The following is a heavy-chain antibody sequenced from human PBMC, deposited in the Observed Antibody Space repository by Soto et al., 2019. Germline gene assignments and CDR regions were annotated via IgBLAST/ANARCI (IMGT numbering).Heavy chain of an antibody. V-gene: IGHV1-69*06. J-gene: IGHJ5*02. CDR1: GGPFSSYA. Sequence: QVQLVQSGAEVKKPGSSVKVSCTASGGPFSSYAINWVRQAPGQGLEWMVVITPMFGAPHYAQYFKGRITITADKSTYTAFMERSSLTSWDTAVYFWARVFTGRWFDPWGKGTLVTVSS. CDR3: ARVFTGRWFDP. D-gene: IGHD3-10*02. CDR2: ITPMFGAP.